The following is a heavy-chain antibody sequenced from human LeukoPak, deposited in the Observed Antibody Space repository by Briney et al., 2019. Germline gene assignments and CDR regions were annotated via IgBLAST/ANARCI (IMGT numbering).Heavy chain of an antibody. J-gene: IGHJ5*02. CDR3: ARDVAAAGVDP. Sequence: GASVRVSCKASGYTFTTSGTSWVRQAPGQGLEWMGWISGYNGNTDYAQKFQGRVTMTTDMSTSTAYMELRSLRSDDTAVYYCARDVAAAGVDPWGQGTLVIVSS. D-gene: IGHD6-13*01. CDR1: GYTFTTSG. V-gene: IGHV1-18*01. CDR2: ISGYNGNT.